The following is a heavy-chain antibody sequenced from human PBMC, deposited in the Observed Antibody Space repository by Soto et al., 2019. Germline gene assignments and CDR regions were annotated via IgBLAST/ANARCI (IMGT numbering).Heavy chain of an antibody. CDR1: GGTFSSYT. CDR2: IIPILGIA. D-gene: IGHD2-2*01. J-gene: IGHJ3*02. V-gene: IGHV1-69*02. CDR3: ARSRTYCSSTSCVRDAFDI. Sequence: QVQLVQSGAEVKKPGSSVKVSCKASGGTFSSYTISWVRQAPGQGLEWMGRIIPILGIANYAQKFQGRVTITADKSTSTAYMELSSLRSEDTAVYYCARSRTYCSSTSCVRDAFDIWGQGTMVTVSS.